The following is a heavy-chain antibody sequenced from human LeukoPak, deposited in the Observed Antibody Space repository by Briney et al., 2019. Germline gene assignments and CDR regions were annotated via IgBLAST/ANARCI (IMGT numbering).Heavy chain of an antibody. J-gene: IGHJ4*02. CDR2: IYYSGST. V-gene: IGHV4-59*08. D-gene: IGHD1-1*01. CDR1: GGSISSYY. Sequence: SETLSLTCTVSGGSISSYYWSWIRQPPGKGLEWIGYIYYSGSTNCNPSLNSRVTISVDTSKNQFSLKLSSVTAADTAVYYCARQTGMARRYFDYWGQGTLVTVSS. CDR3: ARQTGMARRYFDY.